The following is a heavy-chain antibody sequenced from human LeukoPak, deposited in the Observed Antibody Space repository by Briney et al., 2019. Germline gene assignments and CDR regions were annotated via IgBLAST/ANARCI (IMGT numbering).Heavy chain of an antibody. CDR1: GFTFSTYW. CDR3: VKDDVGSSLDY. CDR2: INSDGSST. D-gene: IGHD2-2*03. V-gene: IGHV3-74*01. J-gene: IGHJ4*02. Sequence: GGSLRLSCAASGFTFSTYWMHWVRQAPGTGLVWVSLINSDGSSTNYADSVKGRFTISRDNSKNTLYLQMSSLRAEDTAVYYCVKDDVGSSLDYWGQGTLVTVSS.